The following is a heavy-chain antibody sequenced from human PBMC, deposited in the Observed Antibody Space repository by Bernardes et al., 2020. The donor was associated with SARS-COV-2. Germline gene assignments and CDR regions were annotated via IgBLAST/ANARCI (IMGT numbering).Heavy chain of an antibody. Sequence: ASVKVSCEASGDTFSTYGISWVRQAPGQGLEWVGWISGYNGNTNYAQKFQGRVTMTTDTSTSTAYLELTSLTSDDTAIYYCARDISSVVAAMTSIYYYGMEVWGQGTTVIVSS. J-gene: IGHJ6*02. CDR1: GDTFSTYG. CDR3: ARDISSVVAAMTSIYYYGMEV. CDR2: ISGYNGNT. D-gene: IGHD5-18*01. V-gene: IGHV1-18*01.